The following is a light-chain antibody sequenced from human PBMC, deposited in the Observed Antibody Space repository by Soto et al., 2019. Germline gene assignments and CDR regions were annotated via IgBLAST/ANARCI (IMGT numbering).Light chain of an antibody. CDR2: GAS. CDR3: QQYGSSPPT. J-gene: IGKJ2*01. Sequence: EIVLTQSPGTLSFSPGERATLSCRASQSVSSDYLAWYQQKPGQAPRLLIYGASSRATGIPDRFSGSGSGTDFTLTVSRLEPEDFAVFYCQQYGSSPPTFGQGNKVEIK. V-gene: IGKV3-20*01. CDR1: QSVSSDY.